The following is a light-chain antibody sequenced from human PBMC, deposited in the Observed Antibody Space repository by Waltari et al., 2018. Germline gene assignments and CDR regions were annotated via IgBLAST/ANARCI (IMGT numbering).Light chain of an antibody. V-gene: IGKV3-11*01. CDR2: DVS. J-gene: IGKJ4*01. CDR3: QQRRNWHLT. CDR1: ESVSKF. Sequence: VLLTQSPATLSLSPGQTATISCRASESVSKFLAWYQQKPGQLPRLLMYDVSTRAPGIPAKFSGSGFGTDFTLTISSLEPDDFAVYYCQQRRNWHLTFGGGTRVE.